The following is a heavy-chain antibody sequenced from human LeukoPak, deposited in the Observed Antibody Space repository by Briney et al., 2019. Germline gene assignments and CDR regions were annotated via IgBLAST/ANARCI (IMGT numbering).Heavy chain of an antibody. CDR1: GFTFSSYA. Sequence: PGGSLRLSCAASGFTFSSYAMSWIRQAPGKGLEWVSAISGSGGSTYYADSVKGRFTISRDNSKNTLYLQMNSLRAEDTAVYYCAKWRHYYDSSGPFDIWGQGTMVTVSS. CDR3: AKWRHYYDSSGPFDI. J-gene: IGHJ3*02. CDR2: ISGSGGST. V-gene: IGHV3-23*01. D-gene: IGHD3-22*01.